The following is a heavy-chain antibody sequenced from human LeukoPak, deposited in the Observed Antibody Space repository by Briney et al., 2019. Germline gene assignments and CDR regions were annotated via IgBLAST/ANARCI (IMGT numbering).Heavy chain of an antibody. CDR2: ISSSSSYI. D-gene: IGHD3-22*01. V-gene: IGHV3-21*01. CDR3: SYCDSSGYSSA. J-gene: IGHJ5*02. Sequence: GGCLRLSCAASGFTFSSYSMNLVRQAPGKGLEWVSSISSSSSYIYYADSVKGRFTISRDNAKNSLYLQMNSLRAEDTAVYYCSYCDSSGYSSAWGQGTLVTVSS. CDR1: GFTFSSYS.